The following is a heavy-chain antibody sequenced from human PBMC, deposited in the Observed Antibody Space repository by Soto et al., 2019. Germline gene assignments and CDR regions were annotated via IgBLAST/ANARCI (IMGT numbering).Heavy chain of an antibody. CDR2: IRSKVNSYTT. CDR3: ARVGRTTWDLDL. Sequence: SCAASGFTFSDHHMDWVRQAPGKGLEWVGRIRSKVNSYTTEYAASVKGRFTISRDDSQNALYLQMNSLKTDATAVYYCARVGRTTWDLDLWGRGTLVTVSS. D-gene: IGHD1-1*01. CDR1: GFTFSDHH. J-gene: IGHJ2*01. V-gene: IGHV3-72*01.